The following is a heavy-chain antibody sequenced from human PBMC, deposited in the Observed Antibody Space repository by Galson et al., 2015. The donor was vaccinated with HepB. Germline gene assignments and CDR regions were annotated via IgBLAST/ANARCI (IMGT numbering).Heavy chain of an antibody. CDR3: AKDTYCHQYGG. V-gene: IGHV3-7*03. J-gene: IGHJ4*02. Sequence: SLRLSCAASGFTFSNYWMSWVRQAPGKGLEWVANTKQDGSETHYADPVKGRFTISRDNADNSLSLQMNSLRAEDTAVYYCAKDTYCHQYGGWGQGTLVTVSS. CDR2: TKQDGSET. CDR1: GFTFSNYW. D-gene: IGHD2-21*01.